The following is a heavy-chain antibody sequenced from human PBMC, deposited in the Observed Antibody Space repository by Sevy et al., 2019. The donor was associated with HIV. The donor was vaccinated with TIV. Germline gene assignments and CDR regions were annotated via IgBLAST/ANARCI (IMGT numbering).Heavy chain of an antibody. Sequence: GGSLRLSCAASGFIFTTYGMHWVRQAPGKGLEWVAIVSYDGSNKFYADSVKGRFTRSRDNSKNTLYLQMNSLRTEDTAVYYCAKEIGSSGGDLYYYGMDVWGQGTTVTVSS. CDR3: AKEIGSSGGDLYYYGMDV. V-gene: IGHV3-30*18. CDR2: VSYDGSNK. CDR1: GFIFTTYG. D-gene: IGHD6-19*01. J-gene: IGHJ6*02.